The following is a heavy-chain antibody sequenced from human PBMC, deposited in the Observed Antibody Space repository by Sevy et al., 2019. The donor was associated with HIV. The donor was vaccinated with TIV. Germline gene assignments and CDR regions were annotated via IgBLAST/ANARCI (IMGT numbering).Heavy chain of an antibody. J-gene: IGHJ4*02. Sequence: GESLKISCAASGCTFSSYGMHWVRQAPGKGLEWVAVISYDGSNKYYADSVKGRFTISRDSSKNTLYLQMNSLRAEDTAVYYCAKPTDYDGFFDYWGQGTLVTVSS. CDR3: AKPTDYDGFFDY. CDR1: GCTFSSYG. V-gene: IGHV3-30*18. D-gene: IGHD4-17*01. CDR2: ISYDGSNK.